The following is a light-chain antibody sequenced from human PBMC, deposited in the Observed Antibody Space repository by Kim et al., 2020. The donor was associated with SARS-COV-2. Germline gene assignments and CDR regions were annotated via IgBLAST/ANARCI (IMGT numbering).Light chain of an antibody. CDR3: QAWDSSSNWV. Sequence: SYELTQPPSVSVSPGQTASITCSGDKLGDKYACWYQQKPGQSPVLVIYQDSKRPSGIPERFSGSNSGNTAPLTISGTQAMDEADYYCQAWDSSSNWVFGG. CDR2: QDS. CDR1: KLGDKY. V-gene: IGLV3-1*01. J-gene: IGLJ3*02.